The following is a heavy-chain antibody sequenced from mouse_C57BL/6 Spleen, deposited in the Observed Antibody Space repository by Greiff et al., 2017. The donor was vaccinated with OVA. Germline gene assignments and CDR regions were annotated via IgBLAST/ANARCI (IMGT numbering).Heavy chain of an antibody. Sequence: QVQLKESGPELVKPGASVKISCKASGYAFSSSWMNWVKQRPGKGLEWIGRIYPGDGDTNYNGKFKGKATLTADKSSSRAYMQLSSLTSEDSAVYFCAREFYYAMDYWGQGTSVTVSS. V-gene: IGHV1-82*01. CDR1: GYAFSSSW. J-gene: IGHJ4*01. CDR3: AREFYYAMDY. CDR2: IYPGDGDT.